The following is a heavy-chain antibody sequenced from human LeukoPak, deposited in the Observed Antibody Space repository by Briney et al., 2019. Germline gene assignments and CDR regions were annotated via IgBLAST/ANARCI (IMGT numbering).Heavy chain of an antibody. V-gene: IGHV4-34*01. Sequence: SETLSLTCTVSGGSISSYYWSWIRQPPGKGLEWIGEINHSGSTNYNPSLKSRVTISVDTSKNQFSLKLSSVTAADTAVYYCARTCITIFGVAKSRFDYWGQGTLVTVSS. J-gene: IGHJ4*02. CDR3: ARTCITIFGVAKSRFDY. CDR2: INHSGST. D-gene: IGHD3-3*01. CDR1: GGSISSYY.